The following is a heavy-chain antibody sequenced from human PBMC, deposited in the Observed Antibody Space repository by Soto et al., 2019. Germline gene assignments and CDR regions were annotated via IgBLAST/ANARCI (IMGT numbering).Heavy chain of an antibody. CDR3: ARVCSANCYFFYYMDV. Sequence: GGSLRLSCAASGFNFSSYSMNWVRQAPGKGLEWISYISISTTTIYYADSVKGRFTISRDNAKNSLYLQMNSLRADDTAVYYCARVCSANCYFFYYMDVWGKGTTVTVSS. J-gene: IGHJ6*03. CDR2: ISISTTTI. D-gene: IGHD2-2*01. CDR1: GFNFSSYS. V-gene: IGHV3-48*01.